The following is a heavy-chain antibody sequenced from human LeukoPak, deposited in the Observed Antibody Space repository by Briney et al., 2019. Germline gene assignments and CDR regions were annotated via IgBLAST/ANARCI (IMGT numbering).Heavy chain of an antibody. D-gene: IGHD3-22*01. J-gene: IGHJ3*02. CDR2: IIPILGIA. Sequence: TSVRVSCKSSGDTFSIYAISWVRQAPGQGLEWMGSIIPILGIANYAQLFQGRVTITADKSASTAYMELSSLRSEDTAVYYCARAPYYYDSSAQQGAFDIWGQGTMVTVSS. CDR3: ARAPYYYDSSAQQGAFDI. V-gene: IGHV1-69*04. CDR1: GDTFSIYA.